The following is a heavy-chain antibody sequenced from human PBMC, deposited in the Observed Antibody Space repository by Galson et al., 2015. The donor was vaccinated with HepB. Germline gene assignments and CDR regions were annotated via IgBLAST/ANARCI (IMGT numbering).Heavy chain of an antibody. CDR1: GYSFTSYW. CDR3: ARLGYSPPCDY. J-gene: IGHJ4*02. V-gene: IGHV5-10-1*01. D-gene: IGHD6-13*01. Sequence: SGDEVKKPGESLRISCEGSGYSFTSYWISWVRQIPGMVLVWMGRLDPSGSYTNYSPSFQGHVTISTDKSISTAYLQWISLKASDTAMYYCARLGYSPPCDYWGQGTLVTVSS. CDR2: LDPSGSYT.